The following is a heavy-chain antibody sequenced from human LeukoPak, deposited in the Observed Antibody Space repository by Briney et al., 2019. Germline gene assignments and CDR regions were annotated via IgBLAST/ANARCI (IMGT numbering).Heavy chain of an antibody. CDR1: GGSISSGDYC. CDR2: IYYSGST. V-gene: IGHV4-30-4*01. Sequence: SETLSLTCTVSGGSISSGDYCWSWIRQPPGKGLEWIGYIYYSGSTYYNPSLKSRLTMSIDTSKNQFSLKVNSVTAADTAVYYCASRTSIPEYFQHWGQGTLVTVSS. J-gene: IGHJ1*01. CDR3: ASRTSIPEYFQH. D-gene: IGHD1-7*01.